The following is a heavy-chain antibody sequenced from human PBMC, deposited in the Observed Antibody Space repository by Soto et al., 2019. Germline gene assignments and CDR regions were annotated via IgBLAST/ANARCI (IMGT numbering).Heavy chain of an antibody. CDR1: GFSLTTRGVG. Sequence: QITLKESGPTLVKPTQTLTLTCIFSGFSLTTRGVGVGWIRQPPGKLLEWLALIYWDDDTGYSQSLKSRLAITNDTSKTQVVLTSSNIDPADTGTYFCAHRTTTVTWWFDPWGQGTLVTVSS. D-gene: IGHD4-17*01. J-gene: IGHJ5*02. CDR3: AHRTTTVTWWFDP. CDR2: IYWDDDT. V-gene: IGHV2-5*02.